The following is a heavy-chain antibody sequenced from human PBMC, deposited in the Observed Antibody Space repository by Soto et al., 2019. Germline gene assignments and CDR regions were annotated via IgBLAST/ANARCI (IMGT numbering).Heavy chain of an antibody. Sequence: SETLSLTCAVSGGSISSSNWWSWVRQPPGKGLEWIGEIYHSGSTNYNPSLKSRVTISVDKSKSQFSLKLSSVTAADTAVYYCARVIATAVHWFDPWGQGTLVTVSS. D-gene: IGHD6-13*01. V-gene: IGHV4-4*02. CDR3: ARVIATAVHWFDP. CDR1: GGSISSSNW. J-gene: IGHJ5*02. CDR2: IYHSGST.